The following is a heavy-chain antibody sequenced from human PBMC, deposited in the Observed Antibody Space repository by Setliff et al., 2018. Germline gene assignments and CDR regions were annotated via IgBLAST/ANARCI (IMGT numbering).Heavy chain of an antibody. Sequence: LRLSCAASGFTFSSYAMTWVRQAPGKGLERVSAISGRGDSTFYEDAVKGRFTISRDNSKNTLYLQLNSLRAEDTAIYYCAKAGNVDTAMEADYWGQGTLVTVSS. CDR3: AKAGNVDTAMEADY. CDR2: ISGRGDST. CDR1: GFTFSSYA. J-gene: IGHJ4*02. D-gene: IGHD5-18*01. V-gene: IGHV3-23*01.